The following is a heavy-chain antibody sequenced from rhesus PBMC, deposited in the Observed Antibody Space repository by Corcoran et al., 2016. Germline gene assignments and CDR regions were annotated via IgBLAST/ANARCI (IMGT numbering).Heavy chain of an antibody. J-gene: IGHJ4*01. CDR1: CFSFINYG. V-gene: IGHV3S5*01. CDR2: ISNGGDST. CDR3: AKDPGY. Sequence: VQLVESGGGLFQPGGALRLSLSASCFSFINYGVSWVRRAPGKGLEWVSYISNGGDSTTYADSVKGRFTISRDNSKKTVSLQMNSLRSEDTAVYHCAKDPGYWGQGVLVTVSS.